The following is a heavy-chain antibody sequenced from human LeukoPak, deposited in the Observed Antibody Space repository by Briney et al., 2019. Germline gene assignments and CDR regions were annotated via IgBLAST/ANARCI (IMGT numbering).Heavy chain of an antibody. V-gene: IGHV2-5*02. Sequence: SGPTLVNPTQTLTLTCTFSGFSLSTRGVGVGWIRQPPGKALEWLALIYWDDDKRYSPSLKSRLTITKDTSKNQVVLTMTNMGPVDTATYYCAHRPIAVAVRAFDYWGQGTLVTVSS. D-gene: IGHD6-19*01. J-gene: IGHJ4*02. CDR1: GFSLSTRGVG. CDR3: AHRPIAVAVRAFDY. CDR2: IYWDDDK.